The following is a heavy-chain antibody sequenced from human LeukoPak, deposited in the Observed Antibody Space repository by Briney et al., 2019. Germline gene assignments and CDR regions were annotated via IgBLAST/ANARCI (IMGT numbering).Heavy chain of an antibody. CDR3: AGAPAGGSDWLSPFDY. CDR1: GVSISSTTLY. CDR2: IYYSGTT. J-gene: IGHJ4*02. V-gene: IGHV4-39*01. Sequence: SETLSLTCTVPGVSISSTTLYWGWVRQSPGKGLEWIATIYYSGTTYYNPSLKSRVTISVDTSKNQFSLKLTSVTAVDTAIYYCAGAPAGGSDWLSPFDYWGQGTLVTVSS. D-gene: IGHD3-9*01.